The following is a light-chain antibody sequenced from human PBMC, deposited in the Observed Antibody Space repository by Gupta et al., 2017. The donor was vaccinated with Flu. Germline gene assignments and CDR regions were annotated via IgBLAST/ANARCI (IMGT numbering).Light chain of an antibody. CDR1: QSVLYDSNNKNY. V-gene: IGKV4-1*01. Sequence: DIVMTQSPDSLAVCLGERATLNCRSSQSVLYDSNNKNYLAWYQHKPGQSPKLLFYWASTRDSGVPDRFTGSGSGTEFTLTINSLQTEDVAIYYCQQYYIPPLTFGGGTRVEIK. CDR3: QQYYIPPLT. CDR2: WAS. J-gene: IGKJ4*01.